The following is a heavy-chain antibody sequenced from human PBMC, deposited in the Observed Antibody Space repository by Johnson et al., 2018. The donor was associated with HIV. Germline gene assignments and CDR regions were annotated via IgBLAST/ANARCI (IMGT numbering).Heavy chain of an antibody. V-gene: IGHV3-30*03. D-gene: IGHD2-21*01. CDR3: ARGGGCGGDCYSGYDTFDI. Sequence: VQLVESGGGVVQPGRYLRLSCAASGFTFSSYGMHWVRQAPGKGLEWVAVISYDGSNKYFADSVKGRFIISRDNSKNTLYLQMNSLTTEDTAAYYCARGGGCGGDCYSGYDTFDIWGQGTMVTVSS. J-gene: IGHJ3*02. CDR1: GFTFSSYG. CDR2: ISYDGSNK.